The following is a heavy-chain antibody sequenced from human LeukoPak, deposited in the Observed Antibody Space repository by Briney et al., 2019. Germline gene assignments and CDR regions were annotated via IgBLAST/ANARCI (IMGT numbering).Heavy chain of an antibody. J-gene: IGHJ4*02. CDR3: ARSSTIAVAEIYFDY. Sequence: GESLKISCKGSGYPFTSYWIGWVRQMPGKGLEWMGIIYPGDSDTRYSPSFQGQVTISAASSINTAYLQWTSLKASDTAMYYCARSSTIAVAEIYFDYWGQGTLVTVSS. CDR1: GYPFTSYW. CDR2: IYPGDSDT. D-gene: IGHD6-19*01. V-gene: IGHV5-51*01.